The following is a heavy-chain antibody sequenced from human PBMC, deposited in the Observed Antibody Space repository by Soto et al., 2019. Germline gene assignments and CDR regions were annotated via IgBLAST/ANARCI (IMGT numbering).Heavy chain of an antibody. CDR3: ARTTAYETSGYYYHTY. D-gene: IGHD3-22*01. V-gene: IGHV1-18*01. CDR2: ISGYNGNT. J-gene: IGHJ4*02. Sequence: ASVKVSCKASGYTFTSYGISWVRQAPGQGLEWMGWISGYNGNTKYAQKLQGRVTVTTDTSTSTDYMELRSLISDDTAVYYCARTTAYETSGYYYHTYWGQGTQVTVSS. CDR1: GYTFTSYG.